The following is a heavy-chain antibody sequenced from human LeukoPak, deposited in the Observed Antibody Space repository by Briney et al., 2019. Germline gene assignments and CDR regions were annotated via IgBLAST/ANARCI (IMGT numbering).Heavy chain of an antibody. CDR2: MSITGGTT. CDR1: GFTFSDYA. CDR3: AISPLRGYFDL. D-gene: IGHD5-12*01. Sequence: GGSLRLSCAASGFTFSDYAMSWVRQAPERGLEWVSAMSITGGTTYNADSVKGRFTISRDNSKNTLYLQMRNLRVDDTAVYYCAISPLRGYFDLWGRGTLVTVSS. J-gene: IGHJ2*01. V-gene: IGHV3-23*01.